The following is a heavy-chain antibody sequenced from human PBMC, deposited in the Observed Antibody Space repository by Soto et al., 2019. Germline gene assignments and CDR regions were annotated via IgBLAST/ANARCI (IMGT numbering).Heavy chain of an antibody. J-gene: IGHJ4*02. V-gene: IGHV3-64D*06. CDR3: VKLNLIHDFWSGYDY. CDR1: GFTFSSYA. CDR2: ISSNGGST. Sequence: GGSLRLSCSASGFTFSSYAMHWVRQAPGKGLEYVSAISSNGGSTYYADSVKGRFTISRDNSKNTLYLQMSSLRAEATAVYYCVKLNLIHDFWSGYDYWGQGTLVTVSS. D-gene: IGHD3-3*01.